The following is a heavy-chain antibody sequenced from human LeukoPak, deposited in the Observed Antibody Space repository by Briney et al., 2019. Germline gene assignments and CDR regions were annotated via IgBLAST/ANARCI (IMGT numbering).Heavy chain of an antibody. Sequence: SETLSLTCAVYGGSFSGYYWSWIRQPPGKGLEWIGEINHSGSTNYNPSLKSRVTISVDTSKNQFPLKLSSVTAADTAVYYCARLSSGVYYYYYGMDVWGQGTTVTVSS. CDR2: INHSGST. V-gene: IGHV4-34*01. CDR3: ARLSSGVYYYYYGMDV. J-gene: IGHJ6*02. CDR1: GGSFSGYY. D-gene: IGHD6-19*01.